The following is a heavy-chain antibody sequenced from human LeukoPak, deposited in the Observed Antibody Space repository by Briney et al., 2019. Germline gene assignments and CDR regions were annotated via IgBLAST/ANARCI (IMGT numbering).Heavy chain of an antibody. Sequence: PSQTLSLTCTVSGGSISSGGYYWSWIRQHPGKGLEWIGYIYYSGSTYYNPSLKSRVTISVDTSKNQFSLKLSSVTAADTAVYYCARVRGSCSSTSCYTFWFDPWGQGTLVTVSS. J-gene: IGHJ5*02. CDR3: ARVRGSCSSTSCYTFWFDP. D-gene: IGHD2-2*02. V-gene: IGHV4-31*03. CDR1: GGSISSGGYY. CDR2: IYYSGST.